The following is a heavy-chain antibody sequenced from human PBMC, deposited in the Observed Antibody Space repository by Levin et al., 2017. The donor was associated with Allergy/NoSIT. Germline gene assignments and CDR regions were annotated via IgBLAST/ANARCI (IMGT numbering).Heavy chain of an antibody. J-gene: IGHJ6*02. V-gene: IGHV1-69*06. CDR2: IIPIFGTA. CDR3: ARGFGVVSTHPYSGMDV. CDR1: GGTFSSYA. D-gene: IGHD3-3*01. Sequence: SVKVSFKASGGTFSSYAISWVRQAPGQGLEWMGGIIPIFGTANYAQKLQGRVTITADKSTSTSYMELSSLRSEDTAVYYCARGFGVVSTHPYSGMDVWGQGTTVTVSS.